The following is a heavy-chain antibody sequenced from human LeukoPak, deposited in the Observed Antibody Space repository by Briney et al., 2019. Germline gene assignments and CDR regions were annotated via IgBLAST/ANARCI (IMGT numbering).Heavy chain of an antibody. CDR2: INQDGSDK. J-gene: IGHJ5*02. CDR1: GFTFSSYD. D-gene: IGHD2-15*01. V-gene: IGHV3-7*01. Sequence: PGGSLRLSCAASGFTFSSYDMTWVRQAPGKGLEWVANINQDGSDKYYVDSVKGRFTISRDNAKNSLYLQMNSLRAEDTAVYYCARSVVVVGGTRWFDPWGQGTLVTVSS. CDR3: ARSVVVVGGTRWFDP.